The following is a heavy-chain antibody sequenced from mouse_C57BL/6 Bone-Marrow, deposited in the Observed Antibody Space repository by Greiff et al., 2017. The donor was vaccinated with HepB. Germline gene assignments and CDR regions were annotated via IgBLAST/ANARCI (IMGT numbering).Heavy chain of an antibody. J-gene: IGHJ3*01. V-gene: IGHV1-50*01. Sequence: QVQLQQPGAELVKPGASVKLSCKASGYTFTSYWMQWVKQRPGQGLEWIGEIDPSDSYTNYNQKFKGKATLTVDTSSSTAYMQLSSLTSEDSAVYYCARDDYDGYWFAYWGQGTLVTVSA. CDR3: ARDDYDGYWFAY. D-gene: IGHD2-4*01. CDR1: GYTFTSYW. CDR2: IDPSDSYT.